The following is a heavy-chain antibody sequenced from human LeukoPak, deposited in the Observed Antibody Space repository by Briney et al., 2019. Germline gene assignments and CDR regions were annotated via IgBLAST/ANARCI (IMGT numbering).Heavy chain of an antibody. D-gene: IGHD2/OR15-2a*01. V-gene: IGHV1-8*01. CDR3: ARGVYFGNFDY. J-gene: IGHJ4*02. CDR2: MNPNSGNT. Sequence: GASVTVSFKASVYTFTSYDINWVRQATGQGLEWMGWMNPNSGNTGYAQKFQGRVTMTRDTSISTAYMELSSLRAEDTAVYYCARGVYFGNFDYWGQGTLVTVSS. CDR1: VYTFTSYD.